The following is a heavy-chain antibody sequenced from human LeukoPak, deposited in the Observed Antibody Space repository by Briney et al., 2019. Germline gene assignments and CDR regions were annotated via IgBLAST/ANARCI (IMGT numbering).Heavy chain of an antibody. V-gene: IGHV3-7*01. CDR1: GFTFSTYW. D-gene: IGHD3-22*01. J-gene: IGHJ4*02. CDR2: IKQDGGEI. Sequence: GGSLRLSCAASGFTFSTYWMSWVRQAPGKGLEWVANIKQDGGEIYYVDSVKGRFTISRDNAKNSLYLQMNSLRAEDTAMYYCARDVQWLQYDYWGQGTLVTVSS. CDR3: ARDVQWLQYDY.